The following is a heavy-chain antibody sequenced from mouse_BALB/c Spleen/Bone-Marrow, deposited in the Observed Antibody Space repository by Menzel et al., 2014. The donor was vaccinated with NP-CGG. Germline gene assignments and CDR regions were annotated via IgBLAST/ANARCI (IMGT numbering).Heavy chain of an antibody. D-gene: IGHD2-10*01. V-gene: IGHV14-3*02. J-gene: IGHJ4*01. Sequence: VQLKQSGAELVKPGASVKLSCTASGFNIXDTYMHWVKKRPEQGLEWIGRIDPANGNTKYDPKFQGKATVTADTSSNTVYLQLSSLTSDDTAVYYCARAYYGNYPYVMDYWGQGTSVTVSS. CDR1: GFNIXDTY. CDR3: ARAYYGNYPYVMDY. CDR2: IDPANGNT.